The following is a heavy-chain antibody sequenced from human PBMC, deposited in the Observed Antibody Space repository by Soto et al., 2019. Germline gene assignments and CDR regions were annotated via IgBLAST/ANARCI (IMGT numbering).Heavy chain of an antibody. V-gene: IGHV1-2*04. CDR1: GYTFTGYY. J-gene: IGHJ6*02. CDR3: ARGHSSITTYYEFWSGYSDYYGMDV. D-gene: IGHD3-3*01. CDR2: INPNSGGT. Sequence: GASVKVSCKASGYTFTGYYMHWVRQAPGQGLEWMGWINPNSGGTNYAQKFQGWVTMTRDTSISTAYMELSRLRSDDTAVYYCARGHSSITTYYEFWSGYSDYYGMDVWGQGTTVTVSS.